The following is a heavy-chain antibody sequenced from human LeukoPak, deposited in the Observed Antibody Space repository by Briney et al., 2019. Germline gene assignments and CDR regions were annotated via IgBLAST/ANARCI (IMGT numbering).Heavy chain of an antibody. CDR3: ARGGGA. CDR2: INHSGST. J-gene: IGHJ5*02. Sequence: PSETLSLTCAVYGGSFSCYYWSWIRQPPGKGLEWIGEINHSGSTNYNPSLKSRVTISVDTSKNQFSLKLSSVTAADTAVYYCARGGGAWGQGTLVTVSS. D-gene: IGHD3-16*01. V-gene: IGHV4-34*01. CDR1: GGSFSCYY.